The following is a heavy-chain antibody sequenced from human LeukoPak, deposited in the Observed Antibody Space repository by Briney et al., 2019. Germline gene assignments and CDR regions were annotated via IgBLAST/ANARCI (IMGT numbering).Heavy chain of an antibody. CDR1: GGSISTYY. Sequence: PSETLSLTCTVSGGSISTYYWTRIRQPPGKGLEWIGYTYYSGSTNYNPSLKSRVTISVDTSKNQFSLRLSSVTAADTAVYYCASGRPPGGMDVWGQGTTVTVSS. CDR3: ASGRPPGGMDV. V-gene: IGHV4-59*08. J-gene: IGHJ6*02. CDR2: TYYSGST. D-gene: IGHD2-15*01.